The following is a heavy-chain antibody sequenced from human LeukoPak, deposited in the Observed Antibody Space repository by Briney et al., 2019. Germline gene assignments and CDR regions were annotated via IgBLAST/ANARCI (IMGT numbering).Heavy chain of an antibody. J-gene: IGHJ4*02. Sequence: SETLSLTCTVSGGSISDFYWTWIRQSPGTGLEWIGYMDYSGSTAYNPSLKSRVTISIDTSKKQFSLELSSVTAADTAIYFCARRKRGSGGPFDYWGQGTLVTVSS. D-gene: IGHD6-19*01. V-gene: IGHV4-59*08. CDR3: ARRKRGSGGPFDY. CDR1: GGSISDFY. CDR2: MDYSGST.